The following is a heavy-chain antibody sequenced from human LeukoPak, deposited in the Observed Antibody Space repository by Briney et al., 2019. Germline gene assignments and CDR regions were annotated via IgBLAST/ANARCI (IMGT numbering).Heavy chain of an antibody. CDR1: GYSISSGYY. J-gene: IGHJ5*02. V-gene: IGHV4-38-2*02. CDR3: ARDSYSSSWGDINWFDP. D-gene: IGHD6-13*01. Sequence: SETLSLTCTVSGYSISSGYYWGWIRQPPGQGLEWIGSIYHSGSTYYNPSLKSRVTISVDTSKNQFSLKLSSVTAADTAVYYCARDSYSSSWGDINWFDPWGQGTLVTVSS. CDR2: IYHSGST.